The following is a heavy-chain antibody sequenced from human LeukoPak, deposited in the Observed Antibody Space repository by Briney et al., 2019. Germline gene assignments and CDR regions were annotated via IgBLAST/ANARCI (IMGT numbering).Heavy chain of an antibody. CDR2: FDPEDGET. J-gene: IGHJ4*02. CDR3: ATDGGIVVVPAATGFDY. D-gene: IGHD2-2*01. V-gene: IGHV1-24*01. CDR1: GYTLTELS. Sequence: ASVKVSCKVSGYTLTELSMHWVRQAPGKGLEWTGGFDPEDGETIYAQKFQGRVTMTEDTSTDTAYMELSSLRSEDTAVYYCATDGGIVVVPAATGFDYWGQGTLVTVSS.